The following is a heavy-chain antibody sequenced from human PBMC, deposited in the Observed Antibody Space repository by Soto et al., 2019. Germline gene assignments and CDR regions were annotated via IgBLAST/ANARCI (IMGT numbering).Heavy chain of an antibody. V-gene: IGHV1-46*01. CDR3: ALKVVTYYDN. CDR1: GYSFTSTY. CDR2: INPAGGTT. J-gene: IGHJ4*02. Sequence: QVQLVQSGAEVKKPGASVRISCRASGYSFTSTYVHWVRQAPGQGPEWMGIINPAGGTTYYAQKFQGRLTITSDTSTDTVFMALNDLTSEYTSVYFCALKVVTYYDNWGQGTLLTVSS. D-gene: IGHD2-21*02.